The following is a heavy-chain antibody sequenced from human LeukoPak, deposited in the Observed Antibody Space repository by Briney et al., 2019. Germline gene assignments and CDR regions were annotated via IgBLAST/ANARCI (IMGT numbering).Heavy chain of an antibody. CDR3: ARDSWGVRWYFDL. Sequence: SETLSLTCTVSGGSLSSYYWSWIRQPPGKGLEWIGSIYYSGSTDYNPSLKSRVTISLDRSKIQFSLKLSSVTAADTAVYYCARDSWGVRWYFDLWGRGTLVTVSS. J-gene: IGHJ2*01. CDR1: GGSLSSYY. D-gene: IGHD3-10*01. CDR2: IYYSGST. V-gene: IGHV4-59*01.